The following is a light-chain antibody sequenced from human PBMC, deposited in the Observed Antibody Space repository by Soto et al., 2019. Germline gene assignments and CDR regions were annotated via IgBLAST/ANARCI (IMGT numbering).Light chain of an antibody. Sequence: QSALTQPPSVSAAPGQKVTISCSGSSSNIGSYSVSWYQQLHGSAPTILIHENNKRPSGIPYRSSCSTSGTSAPPGITGHQAGDAADYYCGAWDRSLTGGVFGGGTKVTVL. CDR1: SSNIGSYS. J-gene: IGLJ3*02. CDR3: GAWDRSLTGGV. CDR2: ENN. V-gene: IGLV1-51*02.